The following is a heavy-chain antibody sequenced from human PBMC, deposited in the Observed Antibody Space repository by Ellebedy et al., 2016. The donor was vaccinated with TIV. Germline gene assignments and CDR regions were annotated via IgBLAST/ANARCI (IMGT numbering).Heavy chain of an antibody. D-gene: IGHD3-16*01. CDR2: INEDGSQK. Sequence: GESLKISCAASGFTFSSYWMYWVRQAPGKGLEWVANINEDGSQKYYVDSVKGRFTISRDNADNSVSLQMNSLRDDDTAVYYCEVSGGAMDYWGQGTLITVSS. CDR3: EVSGGAMDY. CDR1: GFTFSSYW. V-gene: IGHV3-7*01. J-gene: IGHJ4*02.